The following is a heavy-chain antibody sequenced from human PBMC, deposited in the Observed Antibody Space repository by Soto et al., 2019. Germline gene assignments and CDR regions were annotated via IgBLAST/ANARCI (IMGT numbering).Heavy chain of an antibody. V-gene: IGHV3-30*18. CDR1: GFTFSSYG. D-gene: IGHD2-21*02. J-gene: IGHJ4*02. Sequence: PGGSLRLSCAASGFTFSSYGMHWVRQAPGKGLEWVAVISYDGSNKYYADSVKGRFTISRDNSKNTLYLQMNSLRAEDTAVYYCAKDAVAYCGGDCRHGLDYWGQGTLVTVSS. CDR2: ISYDGSNK. CDR3: AKDAVAYCGGDCRHGLDY.